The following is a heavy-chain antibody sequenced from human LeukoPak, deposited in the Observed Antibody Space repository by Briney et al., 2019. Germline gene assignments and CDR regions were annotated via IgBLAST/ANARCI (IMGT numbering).Heavy chain of an antibody. CDR2: IKQDGSEK. Sequence: GGSLRLSCPASGFTFSSYWMSWVRQAPGKGLEWVANIKQDGSEKYYVDSVKGRFTIPRDNAKTSLYLQMNSLRAEDTAVYYCARVVVTASEADAFDIWGQGTMVTVSS. CDR3: ARVVVTASEADAFDI. V-gene: IGHV3-7*01. CDR1: GFTFSSYW. D-gene: IGHD2-21*02. J-gene: IGHJ3*02.